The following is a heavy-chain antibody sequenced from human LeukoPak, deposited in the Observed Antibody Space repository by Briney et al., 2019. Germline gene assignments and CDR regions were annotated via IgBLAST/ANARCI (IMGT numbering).Heavy chain of an antibody. CDR2: INTDGSST. J-gene: IGHJ4*02. D-gene: IGHD1-26*01. CDR3: ASASGNYYHTGY. V-gene: IGHV3-74*01. CDR1: GFTFSSYW. Sequence: GGSLRLSCAASGFTFSSYWMHWVRQAPGKGLVCVSRINTDGSSTSYADSVKGRFTISRDNAKNTLYLQMNSLRAEDTAVYYCASASGNYYHTGYWGQGTLVTVS.